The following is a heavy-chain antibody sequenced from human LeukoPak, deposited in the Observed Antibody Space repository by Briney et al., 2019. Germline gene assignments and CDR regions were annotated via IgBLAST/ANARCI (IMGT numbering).Heavy chain of an antibody. CDR3: AGRRVLDASFDY. V-gene: IGHV3-66*02. CDR2: IYSGDNT. D-gene: IGHD3-16*01. Sequence: PGGSLRLSCAASGFTSSNNYRIWVPQAPGKGLEWVSVIYSGDNTYYVESVKGRFTISRDNSKNTLFLQMNRLRAEDTAVYYCAGRRVLDASFDYWGQGTLVTVSS. J-gene: IGHJ4*02. CDR1: GFTSSNNY.